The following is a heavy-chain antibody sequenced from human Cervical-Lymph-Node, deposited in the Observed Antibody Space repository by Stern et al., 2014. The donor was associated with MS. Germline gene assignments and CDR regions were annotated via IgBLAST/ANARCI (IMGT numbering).Heavy chain of an antibody. CDR2: ISWNTVSV. J-gene: IGHJ6*02. V-gene: IGHV3-9*01. D-gene: IGHD3-9*01. Sequence: EVQLVESGGGLVQPGRSLRLSCAASGFTFDDYAMHWVRQAPGQGLERVSGISWNTVSVTYADSVKGRFTISRDNAKNSLYLEMNSLRVEDTALYYCAKDMALRYSDWSEAMDVWGQGTTVTVSS. CDR1: GFTFDDYA. CDR3: AKDMALRYSDWSEAMDV.